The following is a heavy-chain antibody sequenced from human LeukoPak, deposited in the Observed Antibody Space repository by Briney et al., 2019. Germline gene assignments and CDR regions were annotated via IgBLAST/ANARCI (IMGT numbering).Heavy chain of an antibody. CDR2: IYPGDSDT. Sequence: GESLKISCKGSGYSFTTYWIVWVRQMPGRGLGWMGIIYPGDSDTRYSPSFQGQVSISADKSISTAYLQWSSLKASDTAMYYCARKLGALKPGLVVAFDMWGRGTMVTVSS. D-gene: IGHD1-26*01. J-gene: IGHJ3*02. V-gene: IGHV5-51*01. CDR3: ARKLGALKPGLVVAFDM. CDR1: GYSFTTYW.